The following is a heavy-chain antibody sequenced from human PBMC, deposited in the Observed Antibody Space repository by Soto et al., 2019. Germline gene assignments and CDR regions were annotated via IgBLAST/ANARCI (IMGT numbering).Heavy chain of an antibody. Sequence: EVQVLESGGGLVQPGGSLRISCEGSGFTVSSHAMTWILQAPGKGPEWVSTVTADGGTYYADSVKGRFAMSRDTSENTLYLQMNSLGAEDTAAYYCAPHVSCSGGSCQYDAFAIRGQGTMVTVSS. J-gene: IGHJ3*02. CDR1: GFTVSSHA. V-gene: IGHV3-23*01. CDR3: APHVSCSGGSCQYDAFAI. CDR2: VTADGGT. D-gene: IGHD2-15*01.